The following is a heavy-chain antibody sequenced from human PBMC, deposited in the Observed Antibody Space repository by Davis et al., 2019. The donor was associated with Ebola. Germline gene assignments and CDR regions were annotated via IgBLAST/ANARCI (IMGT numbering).Heavy chain of an antibody. CDR3: ASFTFGRGGY. J-gene: IGHJ4*02. CDR1: GGSISSYY. Sequence: SETLSLTCTVSGGSISSYYWSWIRQPPGKGLEWIGYIYYSGRTNYNPSLKSRVTISLDTSKNQFSLKLTSVTAADTAMYYCASFTFGRGGYWGQGTLVTVSS. V-gene: IGHV4-59*12. D-gene: IGHD3-16*01. CDR2: IYYSGRT.